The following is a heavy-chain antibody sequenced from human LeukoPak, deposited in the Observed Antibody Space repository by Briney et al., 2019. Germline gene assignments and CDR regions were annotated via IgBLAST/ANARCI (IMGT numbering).Heavy chain of an antibody. Sequence: GASVKVSCKASGYTFTSYGISWVRQAPGQGLEWMGWISAYNGNTNYAQKLQGRVTMTTDTSTSTAYMELSSLRSEDTAVYYCARAVGGYTPRRPVKNPSYYFDYWGQGTLVTVSS. CDR3: ARAVGGYTPRRPVKNPSYYFDY. J-gene: IGHJ4*02. V-gene: IGHV1-18*01. CDR1: GYTFTSYG. CDR2: ISAYNGNT. D-gene: IGHD5-12*01.